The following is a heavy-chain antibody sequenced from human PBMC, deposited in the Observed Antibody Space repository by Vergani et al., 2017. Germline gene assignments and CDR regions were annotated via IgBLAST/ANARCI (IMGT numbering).Heavy chain of an antibody. CDR1: GAFIRSSNYY. CDR2: IYYSGST. Sequence: QLQLQESGPGLVKPSATLSLTCSVSGAFIRSSNYYWGWIRQPPGKGLEWIASIYYSGSTYYNPSFKSRVTISVDTSKNQFSLKLSSVTAADTAVYFCARHSTVEWLVKLGWIDPWGQGILVTVSS. D-gene: IGHD6-19*01. CDR3: ARHSTVEWLVKLGWIDP. V-gene: IGHV4-39*01. J-gene: IGHJ5*02.